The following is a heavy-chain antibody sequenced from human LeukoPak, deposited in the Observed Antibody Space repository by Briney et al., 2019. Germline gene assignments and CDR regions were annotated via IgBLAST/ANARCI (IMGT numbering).Heavy chain of an antibody. CDR2: IYYSGST. CDR1: GYSISSGYY. Sequence: PSETLSLTCAVSGYSISSGYYWGWIRQPPGKGLEWIGSIYYSGSTYYNPSLKSRVTISVDTSKNQFSLKLSSVTAADTAVYYCARFNEPGYWGQGTLVTVSS. CDR3: ARFNEPGY. J-gene: IGHJ4*02. V-gene: IGHV4-38-2*01. D-gene: IGHD1-14*01.